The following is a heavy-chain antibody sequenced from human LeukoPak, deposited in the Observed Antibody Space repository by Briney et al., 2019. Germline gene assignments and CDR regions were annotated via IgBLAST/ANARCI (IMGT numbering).Heavy chain of an antibody. CDR3: ARESPRSTDAFDF. CDR2: ISSSSSTI. D-gene: IGHD2-15*01. V-gene: IGHV3-48*01. Sequence: PGGSLRLSCAASGFTFSSYSMNWVRQAPGKGLEWVSYISSSSSTIYNADSVKGRFTISRDSAKNTLYLQMNSLRAEDTAVYHCARESPRSTDAFDFWGQGTMGSVSS. CDR1: GFTFSSYS. J-gene: IGHJ3*01.